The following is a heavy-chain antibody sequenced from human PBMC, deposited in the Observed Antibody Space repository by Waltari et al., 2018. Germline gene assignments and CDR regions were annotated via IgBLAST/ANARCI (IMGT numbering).Heavy chain of an antibody. CDR3: ARGDGNNHGYGSY. Sequence: VHLVQSGAEVKKPGFSEKVSCKASGTTVSSYAITWVRQAPGQGLEWMGRIIPMLGLGNYAQKFQGRVTITADDSTRTAYMELRGLTSDDTAVYYCARGDGNNHGYGSYWGQGTLVTVSS. CDR1: GTTVSSYA. CDR2: IIPMLGLG. J-gene: IGHJ4*02. V-gene: IGHV1-69*04. D-gene: IGHD5-18*01.